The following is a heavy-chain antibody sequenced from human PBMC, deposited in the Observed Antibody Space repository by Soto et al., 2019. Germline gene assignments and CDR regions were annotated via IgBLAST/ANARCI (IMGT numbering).Heavy chain of an antibody. CDR1: GFPFNNYA. CDR2: IWHDGSNE. J-gene: IGHJ4*02. D-gene: IGHD2-21*02. V-gene: IGHV3-33*01. CDR3: ARDDVSMVTTFLDY. Sequence: GGSLRLSCAASGFPFNNYAMHWVRQAPGKGLEWVAVIWHDGSNEHYADSVKGRFRIARDNSNNTLYLQMNSLRGEDTALYYCARDDVSMVTTFLDYWGLGTLVTVS.